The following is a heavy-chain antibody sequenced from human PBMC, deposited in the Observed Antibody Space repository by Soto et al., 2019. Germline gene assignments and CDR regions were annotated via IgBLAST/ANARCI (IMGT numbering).Heavy chain of an antibody. V-gene: IGHV3-64D*06. CDR2: ISSNGDST. J-gene: IGHJ5*02. D-gene: IGHD4-17*01. CDR1: GFTFRMFS. CDR3: VHPRSTVQIPPT. Sequence: VGSLRLSCSASGFTFRMFSMHWVRQAPGKGLEYVSGISSNGDSTYYADSVKGRFTISRDNSKNTLYLQMSSLRAVDTAVYYCVHPRSTVQIPPTWGQGTRVTVSS.